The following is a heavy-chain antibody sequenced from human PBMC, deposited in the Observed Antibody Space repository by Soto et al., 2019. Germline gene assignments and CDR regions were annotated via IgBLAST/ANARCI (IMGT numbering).Heavy chain of an antibody. CDR3: ARGYCSSTSCQYYFDF. CDR2: INGGNGDT. D-gene: IGHD2-2*01. J-gene: IGHJ4*02. CDR1: GFTFTGYA. V-gene: IGHV1-3*01. Sequence: QVQLVQSGAEVKKPGASVKVSCKASGFTFTGYAIHWVRQAPGQRHEWMGWINGGNGDTKYSQKFQGRVTITRDTSASTAYMELTSLGSEDTAVYHCARGYCSSTSCQYYFDFWGQGTLVTVSS.